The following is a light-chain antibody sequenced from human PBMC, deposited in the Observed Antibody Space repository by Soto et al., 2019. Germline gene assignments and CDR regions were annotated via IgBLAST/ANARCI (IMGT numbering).Light chain of an antibody. J-gene: IGKJ5*01. Sequence: VLTQSPVTLSLSPGERATLSCRASQSFRGLLAWYQQKPGQAPRLLIYDAYNRATGIPPRFSGSGSGTDFTLTISSLEPEDSAVYYCQRRHMWHITFGQGTRLESK. CDR3: QRRHMWHIT. CDR2: DAY. V-gene: IGKV3-11*01. CDR1: QSFRGL.